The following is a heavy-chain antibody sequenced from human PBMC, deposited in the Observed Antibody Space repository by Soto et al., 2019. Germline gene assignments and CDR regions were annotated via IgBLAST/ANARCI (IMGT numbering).Heavy chain of an antibody. D-gene: IGHD3-3*01. Sequence: DVQLVETGGGWIQPGGSLRLSCAASGFSVSSDYMNWVRQDPGKGLEWVSVIYRGGSTYYADSVRGRFTIPRDNSENTLFLQMNSLRAEDTAVYYCARATEWNALDIWGQGTMVTVSS. CDR3: ARATEWNALDI. CDR1: GFSVSSDY. CDR2: IYRGGST. J-gene: IGHJ3*02. V-gene: IGHV3-53*02.